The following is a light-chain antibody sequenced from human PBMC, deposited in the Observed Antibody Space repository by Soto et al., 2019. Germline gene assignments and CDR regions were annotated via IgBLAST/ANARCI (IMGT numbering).Light chain of an antibody. V-gene: IGKV3-20*01. J-gene: IGKJ1*01. CDR3: QQYGSSPRT. CDR1: QSVTSNY. Sequence: EIVLTQSPGTLSLSPGERATLSCWASQSVTSNYLAWYQQKPGQAPRLLIYGASTRATAIPDRFSGSGSGTDFTLTITRLEPEDFAVYYCQQYGSSPRTFGQGTKVDI. CDR2: GAS.